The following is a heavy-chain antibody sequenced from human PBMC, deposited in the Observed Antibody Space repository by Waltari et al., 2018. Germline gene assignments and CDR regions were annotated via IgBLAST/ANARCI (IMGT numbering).Heavy chain of an antibody. Sequence: QLQLQESGPGLVNPSETLSLNCTSSGGSISSSYNWAWVRQAPGKVLEWVGTMYYSGATSNNPSLDSRLSMSIDTSKNLFSLKLSSVTATDTAVYFCVRPGSTVTPRAFDIWGQGIKVTVSS. J-gene: IGHJ3*02. V-gene: IGHV4-39*01. CDR3: VRPGSTVTPRAFDI. D-gene: IGHD4-17*01. CDR2: MYYSGAT. CDR1: GGSISSSYN.